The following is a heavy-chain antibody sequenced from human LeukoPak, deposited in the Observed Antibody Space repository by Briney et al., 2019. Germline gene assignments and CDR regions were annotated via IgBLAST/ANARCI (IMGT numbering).Heavy chain of an antibody. CDR2: ISPTSRYT. J-gene: IGHJ4*02. D-gene: IGHD2-8*02. V-gene: IGHV3-21*01. CDR3: VRDVLGEAGAGGY. CDR1: GLTFSSYT. Sequence: PGGSLRLSCAGSGLTFSSYTMNWVRQAPGKGLEWVSSISPTSRYTFYADSVKDRFTISRDNAKSSLNLQMNSLSAEDTAVYYCVRDVLGEAGAGGYWGQGTLVAVSS.